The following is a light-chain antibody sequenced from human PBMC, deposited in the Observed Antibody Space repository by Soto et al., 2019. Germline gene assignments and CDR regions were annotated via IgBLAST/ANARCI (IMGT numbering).Light chain of an antibody. J-gene: IGLJ3*02. CDR1: NSNIGSNA. CDR3: ATWDDRLTAWV. V-gene: IGLV1-36*01. CDR2: YND. Sequence: QSVLTQSPSVSGAPRQSVNISCSGNNSNIGSNAVHWYQQLPGQAPKLLMYYNDMLPSGVSDRFSGSKSGTSASLAISGRQSEDEGDYYCATWDDRLTAWVFGGGTKLTVL.